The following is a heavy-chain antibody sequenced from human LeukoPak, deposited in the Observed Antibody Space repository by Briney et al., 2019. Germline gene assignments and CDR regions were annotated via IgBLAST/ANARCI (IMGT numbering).Heavy chain of an antibody. J-gene: IGHJ4*02. CDR1: GFTFSSYG. Sequence: GGSLRLSCAASGFTFSSYGMHWVRQAPGKGLEWVAVISYDGSNKYYADSVKGRFTISRDNSKNTLYLQMNSLRAEDTAVYYCAKLVLGATLGDYWGQGTLVTVSS. CDR2: ISYDGSNK. CDR3: AKLVLGATLGDY. V-gene: IGHV3-30*18. D-gene: IGHD3-16*01.